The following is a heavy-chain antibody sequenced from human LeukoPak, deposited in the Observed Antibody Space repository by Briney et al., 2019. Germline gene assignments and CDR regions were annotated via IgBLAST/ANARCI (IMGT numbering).Heavy chain of an antibody. J-gene: IGHJ4*02. D-gene: IGHD3-22*01. V-gene: IGHV4-59*01. CDR2: IYYSGST. Sequence: SETLSLTCTVSGGSISSYYWSWIRQPPGKGLEWIGYIYYSGSTNYNPSLKSRVTISVDTSKNQFSLKLSSVTAADTAVYYCAREAVSCGIVIVVSPYFDYWGQGTLVTVSS. CDR3: AREAVSCGIVIVVSPYFDY. CDR1: GGSISSYY.